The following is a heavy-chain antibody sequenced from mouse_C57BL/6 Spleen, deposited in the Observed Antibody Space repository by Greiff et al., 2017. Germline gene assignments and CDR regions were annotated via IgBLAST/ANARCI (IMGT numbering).Heavy chain of an antibody. D-gene: IGHD2-2*01. CDR2: FYPGNGSI. Sequence: QVQLQQSGAELVKPGASVTISCKASGYAFSGSGMHWVKQRPGQGLEWIGWFYPGNGSIKYNGTFKGTATLTADKSSSTVYMQLSSLTSEDSAVYFCARDENGYDGTIDYWGQGTSVTVSA. CDR1: GYAFSGSG. V-gene: IGHV1-82*01. J-gene: IGHJ4*01. CDR3: ARDENGYDGTIDY.